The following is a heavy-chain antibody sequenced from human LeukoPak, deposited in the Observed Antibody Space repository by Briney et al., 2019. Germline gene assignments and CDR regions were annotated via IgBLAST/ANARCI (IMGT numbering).Heavy chain of an antibody. CDR1: GGSFSGYY. CDR2: INHSGGT. CDR3: ARGRDPKAF. J-gene: IGHJ3*01. Sequence: SETLSLTCAVYGGSFSGYYWSWIRQPPGKGLEWIGEINHSGGTNYNPSLKSRVTISVDTSKNQFSLKLSSVTAADTAVYYCARGRDPKAFWGQGTMVTVSS. V-gene: IGHV4-34*01.